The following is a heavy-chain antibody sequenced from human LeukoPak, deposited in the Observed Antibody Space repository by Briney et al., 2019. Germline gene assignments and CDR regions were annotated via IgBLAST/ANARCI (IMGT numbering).Heavy chain of an antibody. CDR1: GYTFTSYS. Sequence: ASVKVSCKASGYTFTSYSVHWVRQAPGQRLEWMGWINAGIGNTKYSQKFQGRVTITRDTSATTAYMELSSLRSEDTAVYYCARRVGYGVSYMDVWGKGTTVTVSS. CDR3: ARRVGYGVSYMDV. CDR2: INAGIGNT. V-gene: IGHV1-3*01. J-gene: IGHJ6*03. D-gene: IGHD3-3*01.